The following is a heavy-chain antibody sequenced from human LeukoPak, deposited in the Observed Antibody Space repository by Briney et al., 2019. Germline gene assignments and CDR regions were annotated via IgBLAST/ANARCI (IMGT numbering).Heavy chain of an antibody. CDR1: GDSIRSYY. Sequence: SETLSLTCTVSGDSIRSYYWNWIRQPPGKGLEWIGYIYYRGSTNYNPSLKSRVTISVDTSKNQFSLKLTSVTAADTAVYYCANVRSSSCYAALDYWGQGTLVIVSS. V-gene: IGHV4-59*01. D-gene: IGHD2-2*01. CDR3: ANVRSSSCYAALDY. CDR2: IYYRGST. J-gene: IGHJ4*02.